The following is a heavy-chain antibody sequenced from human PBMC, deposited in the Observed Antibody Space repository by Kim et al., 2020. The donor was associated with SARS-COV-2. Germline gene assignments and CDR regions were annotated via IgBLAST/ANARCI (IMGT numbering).Heavy chain of an antibody. CDR2: VRHTGDT. CDR1: GLSVSGSTW. Sequence: PSETLSLTCSISGLSVSGSTWWTWVRQPPGKGLEWIGEVRHTGDTNYHPSLKSRLTMSVDKSNNHFSLHLTSVTAADTALYFCARLRQRLAPPRHFYGMEVWGPGLAVIVS. J-gene: IGHJ6*02. V-gene: IGHV4-4*02. D-gene: IGHD6-25*01. CDR3: ARLRQRLAPPRHFYGMEV.